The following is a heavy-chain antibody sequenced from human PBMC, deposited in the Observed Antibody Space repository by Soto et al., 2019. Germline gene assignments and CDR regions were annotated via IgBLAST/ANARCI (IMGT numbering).Heavy chain of an antibody. Sequence: PSETLSLPWAVYGGSFSGYYWSWIRQPPGKGLEWIGEINHSGSTNYNPSLKSRVTISVDTSKNQFSLKLSSVTAADTAVYYCARGRGIYRWGYYDSSGYYHPLDYWAQGTLVTVSS. V-gene: IGHV4-34*01. D-gene: IGHD3-22*01. CDR1: GGSFSGYY. CDR2: INHSGST. CDR3: ARGRGIYRWGYYDSSGYYHPLDY. J-gene: IGHJ4*02.